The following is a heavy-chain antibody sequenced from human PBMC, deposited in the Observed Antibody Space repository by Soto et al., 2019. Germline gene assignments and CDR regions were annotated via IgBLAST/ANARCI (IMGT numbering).Heavy chain of an antibody. V-gene: IGHV4-39*01. CDR1: GGSIRSCSDH. D-gene: IGHD2-8*02. Sequence: SETLSLTCTVSGGSIRSCSDHGGWIRQPPGKGLEWIGSIYYSGSTYYNPSLKSRVTISVDTSKNQFSLKLSSVTAADTAVYYCARHNVLDHAFDIWGQGTMVT. CDR3: ARHNVLDHAFDI. J-gene: IGHJ3*02. CDR2: IYYSGST.